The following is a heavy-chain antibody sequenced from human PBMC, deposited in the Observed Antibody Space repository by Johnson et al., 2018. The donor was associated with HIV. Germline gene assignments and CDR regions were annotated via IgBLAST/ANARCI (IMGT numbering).Heavy chain of an antibody. Sequence: QVQLVESGGGVVQPGRSLRLSCAASEFPFSSYAMHWVRQAPGKGLEWVAVISYDGSNKYYADSVKGRFTISRDNSKNTLYLQMNSLRAEDTAVYYCAKSTWELRHLDAFDIWGQGTMVTVSS. CDR3: AKSTWELRHLDAFDI. D-gene: IGHD1-26*01. V-gene: IGHV3-30-3*02. CDR2: ISYDGSNK. J-gene: IGHJ3*02. CDR1: EFPFSSYA.